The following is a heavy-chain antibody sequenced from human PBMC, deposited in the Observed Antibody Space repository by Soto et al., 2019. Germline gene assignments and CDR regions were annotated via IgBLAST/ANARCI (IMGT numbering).Heavy chain of an antibody. CDR3: VKEGYMRSDWYGQFDY. CDR1: GGTFSSYA. D-gene: IGHD6-19*01. Sequence: SVKVSCKASGGTFSSYAISWVRQAPGQGLEWMGGIIPIFGTANYAQKFQGRVTITADKSTSTAYMELSSLRSEDTALYYCVKEGYMRSDWYGQFDYWGQGALVTVSS. CDR2: IIPIFGTA. V-gene: IGHV1-69*06. J-gene: IGHJ4*02.